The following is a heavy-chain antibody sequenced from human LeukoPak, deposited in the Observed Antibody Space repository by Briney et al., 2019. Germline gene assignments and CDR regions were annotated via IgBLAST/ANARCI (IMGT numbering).Heavy chain of an antibody. CDR1: GGSISSHY. V-gene: IGHV4-59*11. D-gene: IGHD3-22*01. Sequence: PSETLSFTCTVSGGSISSHYWSWIRQPPGKGLEWIGYIYYSGSTNYNPSLKSRVTISVDTSKNQFSLKLSSVTAADTAVYYCARERDSSGYYPIDPWGQGTLVTVSS. CDR2: IYYSGST. CDR3: ARERDSSGYYPIDP. J-gene: IGHJ5*02.